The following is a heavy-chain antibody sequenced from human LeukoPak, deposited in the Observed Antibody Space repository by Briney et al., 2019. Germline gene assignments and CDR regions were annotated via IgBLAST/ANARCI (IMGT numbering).Heavy chain of an antibody. CDR3: ARVGDDPPPHAFDI. CDR2: IYTSGST. V-gene: IGHV4-4*07. J-gene: IGHJ3*02. CDR1: GGSISSYY. D-gene: IGHD3-10*01. Sequence: SETLSLICTVSGGSISSYYWSWIRQPAGKGLEWIGRIYTSGSTNYNPSLKSRVTMSVDTSKNQFSLKLSSVTAADTAVYYCARVGDDPPPHAFDIWGQGTMVTVSS.